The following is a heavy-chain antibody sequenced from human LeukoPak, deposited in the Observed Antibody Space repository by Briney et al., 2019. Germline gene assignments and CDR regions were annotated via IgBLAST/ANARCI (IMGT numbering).Heavy chain of an antibody. J-gene: IGHJ4*02. D-gene: IGHD3-10*01. CDR2: IIPIFGTA. V-gene: IGHV1-69*13. CDR3: ARGRMVRGVIIHPENYYFDY. CDR1: GGTFSSYA. Sequence: SVKVSCKASGGTFSSYAISWVRQAPGQGLEWMGGIIPIFGTANYAQKFQGRVAITADESTSTAYMELSSLRSEDTAVYYCARGRMVRGVIIHPENYYFDYWGQGTLVTVSS.